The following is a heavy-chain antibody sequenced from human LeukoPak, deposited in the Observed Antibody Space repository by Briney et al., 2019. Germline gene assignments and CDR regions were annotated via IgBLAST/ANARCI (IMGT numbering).Heavy chain of an antibody. Sequence: PSETLSLTCTVSGGSISSGSYYWSWIRQPAGKGLEWIGRIYTSGSTNYNPSLKSRVTISVDTSKNQFSLELSSVTAADTAVYYCARALDYDSSGYADYWGQGTLVTISS. CDR1: GGSISSGSYY. J-gene: IGHJ4*02. V-gene: IGHV4-61*02. CDR2: IYTSGST. CDR3: ARALDYDSSGYADY. D-gene: IGHD3-22*01.